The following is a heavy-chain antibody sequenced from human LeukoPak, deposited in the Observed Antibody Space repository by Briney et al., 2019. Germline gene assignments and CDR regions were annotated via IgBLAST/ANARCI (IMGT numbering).Heavy chain of an antibody. Sequence: TSETLSLTCTVSGDSISSSGYYWAWIRQPPGKGREWIGSIYYSGSTYYNPSLKGRVIISVDTSKNQFSLKLSSVTAADPAVYYCARAGIVVVGAANWFDPWGQGTLVTVSS. V-gene: IGHV4-39*07. CDR1: GDSISSSGYY. CDR3: ARAGIVVVGAANWFDP. CDR2: IYYSGST. J-gene: IGHJ5*02. D-gene: IGHD2-15*01.